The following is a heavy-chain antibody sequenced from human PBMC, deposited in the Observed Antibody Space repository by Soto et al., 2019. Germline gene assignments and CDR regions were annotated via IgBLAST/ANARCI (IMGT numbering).Heavy chain of an antibody. J-gene: IGHJ4*02. D-gene: IGHD3-3*01. CDR1: GFTFSSYS. CDR2: ISSSSYI. CDR3: ARDVTNTIDGTIFGVVSYFDY. V-gene: IGHV3-21*01. Sequence: GGSLRLSCEASGFTFSSYSMNWVRQAPGKGLEWVSSISSSSYIYYADSVKGRFTISRDNAKNSLYLQMNSLRAEDTAVYYCARDVTNTIDGTIFGVVSYFDYWGQGTLVTVSS.